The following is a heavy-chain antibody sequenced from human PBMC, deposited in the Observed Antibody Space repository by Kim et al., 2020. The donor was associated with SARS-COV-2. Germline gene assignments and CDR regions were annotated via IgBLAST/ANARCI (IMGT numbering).Heavy chain of an antibody. J-gene: IGHJ6*02. V-gene: IGHV3-30*04. Sequence: GGSLRLSCAASGFTFSSYAMHWVRQAPGKGLEWVAVISYDGSNKYYVDSVKGRFTISRDNSKNTLYLQMNSLRAEDTAVYYCARDRPLLRYFDWGYYYGMDVWGQGPTVTVSS. CDR1: GFTFSSYA. D-gene: IGHD3-9*01. CDR3: ARDRPLLRYFDWGYYYGMDV. CDR2: ISYDGSNK.